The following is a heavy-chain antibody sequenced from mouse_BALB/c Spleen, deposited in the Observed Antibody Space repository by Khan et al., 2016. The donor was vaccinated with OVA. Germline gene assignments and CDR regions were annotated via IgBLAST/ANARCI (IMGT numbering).Heavy chain of an antibody. CDR2: IDPPNGNT. J-gene: IGHJ2*01. Sequence: LVESGATVKLSCTASGLHIKDTYMHLLKLWPELGLEWFGRIDPPNGNTKYEPKFQCKATITEDTSSNTAYLQLSSLTSEDTAVYYCARMVRKWGQGTTLTVSS. V-gene: IGHV14-3*02. CDR1: GLHIKDTY. CDR3: ARMVRK. D-gene: IGHD1-1*02.